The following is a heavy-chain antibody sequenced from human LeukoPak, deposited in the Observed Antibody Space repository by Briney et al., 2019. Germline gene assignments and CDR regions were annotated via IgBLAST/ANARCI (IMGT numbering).Heavy chain of an antibody. CDR2: TYYSGST. J-gene: IGHJ6*03. V-gene: IGHV4-59*01. D-gene: IGHD3-3*02. CDR1: GGSISPYY. Sequence: PSETLSLTCTVSGGSISPYYWSWIRQPPGKGLEWIGYTYYSGSTNYNPSLKSRVTISVDTSKNQFSLKLSSMTAADTAVYYCARAFYPGYYSYMAVWGKGTTVTVSS. CDR3: ARAFYPGYYSYMAV.